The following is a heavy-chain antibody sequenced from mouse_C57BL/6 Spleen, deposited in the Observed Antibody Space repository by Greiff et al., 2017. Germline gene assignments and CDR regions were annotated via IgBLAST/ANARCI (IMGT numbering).Heavy chain of an antibody. V-gene: IGHV1-59*01. D-gene: IGHD1-1*01. CDR3: ARGGLTYYGSSPPCYFDV. J-gene: IGHJ1*03. Sequence: QVQLQQPGAELVRPGTSVKLSCKASGYTFTSYWMHWVKQRPGQGLAWIGVIDPSDSYTKYNQKFKGKATLTVDTSSSTAYMQLSSLTSEDSAVYYCARGGLTYYGSSPPCYFDVGGTGTTVTVSS. CDR1: GYTFTSYW. CDR2: IDPSDSYT.